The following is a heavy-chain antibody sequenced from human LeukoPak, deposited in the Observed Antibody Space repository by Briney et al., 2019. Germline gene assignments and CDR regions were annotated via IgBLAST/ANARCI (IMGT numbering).Heavy chain of an antibody. V-gene: IGHV4-39*07. D-gene: IGHD5-18*01. Sequence: SETLSLTCTVSGGSISSSSDYWGWIRQPPGKGLEWIGNVLYSGSTYYNPSLKSRVTISVDTSKNQFSLKLSSVTAADTAVYYCAREKGNSYGYDYWGQGTLVTVSS. CDR1: GGSISSSSDY. CDR3: AREKGNSYGYDY. J-gene: IGHJ4*02. CDR2: VLYSGST.